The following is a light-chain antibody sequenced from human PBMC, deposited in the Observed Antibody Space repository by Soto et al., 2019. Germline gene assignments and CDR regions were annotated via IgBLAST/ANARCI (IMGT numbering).Light chain of an antibody. CDR3: SSYTTSSSYV. J-gene: IGLJ1*01. CDR1: SSDVGGYNY. V-gene: IGLV2-14*01. CDR2: EVG. Sequence: QSVLTQPPSVSGSPGQSITISCTGSSSDVGGYNYVSWYQQYPGKAPKLMIYEVGNRPSGVSNRFSGSKSGNTASLTISGLQAEDEADYYCSSYTTSSSYVFGTGTKLTVL.